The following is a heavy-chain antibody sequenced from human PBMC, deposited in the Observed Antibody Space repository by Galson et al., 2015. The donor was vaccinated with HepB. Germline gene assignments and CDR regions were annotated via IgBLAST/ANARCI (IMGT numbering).Heavy chain of an antibody. Sequence: SLRLSCAASGFAFSDYGMEWVRQAPGKGLEWVALIWADGTNQYYADSVKGRLRISRDNSKNTVFLQMNSLRADDTAVYYCAREAHIAVAAFDSWGQGTLVTVSS. CDR1: GFAFSDYG. V-gene: IGHV3-33*08. CDR2: IWADGTNQ. D-gene: IGHD2-21*01. J-gene: IGHJ4*02. CDR3: AREAHIAVAAFDS.